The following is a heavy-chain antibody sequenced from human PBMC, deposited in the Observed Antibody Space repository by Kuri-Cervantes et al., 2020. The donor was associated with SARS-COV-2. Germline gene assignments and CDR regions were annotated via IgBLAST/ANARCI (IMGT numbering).Heavy chain of an antibody. Sequence: SETLSLTCAVSGYSISSGGYYWSWIRQHPGKGLEWIGYIYYSGSTYYNPSLKSRVTISVDTSKNQFSLKLSSVTAADTAVYYCAGTRSNSWRNWFDPWGQGTLVTVSS. J-gene: IGHJ5*02. CDR3: AGTRSNSWRNWFDP. CDR2: IYYSGST. V-gene: IGHV4-31*02. CDR1: GYSISSGGYY. D-gene: IGHD1-26*01.